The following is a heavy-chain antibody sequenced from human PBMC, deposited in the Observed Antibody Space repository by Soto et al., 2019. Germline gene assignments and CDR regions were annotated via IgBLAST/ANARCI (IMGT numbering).Heavy chain of an antibody. CDR1: GYMFTTYG. D-gene: IGHD6-6*01. V-gene: IGHV1-18*01. CDR3: ARTGGGMAARPLEY. CDR2: ISAYNGNK. J-gene: IGHJ4*02. Sequence: QVQLTQSGGEVKMPGASVEVSCKTSGYMFTTYGMSWVRQAPGQGLEWMAWISAYNGNKKYAQKFEGRVTMTTDTSTSTVSMELRDLTSDDTAIYYCARTGGGMAARPLEYWGQGTLVIVSS.